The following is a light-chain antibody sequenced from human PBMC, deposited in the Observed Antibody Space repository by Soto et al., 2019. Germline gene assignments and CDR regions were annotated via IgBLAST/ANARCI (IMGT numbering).Light chain of an antibody. J-gene: IGKJ1*01. V-gene: IGKV1-6*01. CDR3: RQEYNYPRT. CDR2: AAS. CDR1: EDIRTD. Sequence: AIQMNQAPSSLSASVGDRVPITCRASEDIRTDLAWYQQKVGEAPRFLIYAASTLQSWVPSRFSGSGSGTDFTLTISSLQPEDFATYYCRQEYNYPRTFGQGTKVEV.